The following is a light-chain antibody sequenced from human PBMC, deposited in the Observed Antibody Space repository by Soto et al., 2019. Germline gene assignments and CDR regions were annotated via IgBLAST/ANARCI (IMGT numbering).Light chain of an antibody. Sequence: AIQMTQSPSSLSASVGDGVTITWRASQGIRNDLGWYQQKPGKAPKLLIYAASSLQSGVPSRFSGSGSGTDFTLTISSLQPEDFATYYCLQDYNYPWTFGQGTKVDIK. CDR2: AAS. CDR3: LQDYNYPWT. J-gene: IGKJ1*01. V-gene: IGKV1-6*01. CDR1: QGIRND.